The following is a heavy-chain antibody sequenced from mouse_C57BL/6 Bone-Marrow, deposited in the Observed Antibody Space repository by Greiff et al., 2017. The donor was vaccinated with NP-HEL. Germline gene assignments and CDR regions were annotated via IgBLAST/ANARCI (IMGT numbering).Heavy chain of an antibody. V-gene: IGHV1-52*01. CDR1: GYTFTSYW. CDR2: IDPSDSET. J-gene: IGHJ4*01. Sequence: VQLQQPGAELVRPGSSVKLSCKASGYTFTSYWMHWVKQRPIQGLEWIGNIDPSDSETHYNQKFKDKATLTVDKSSSTAYMQLSSLTSEDSAVYYCARSHYSNYEGDYWGQGTSVTVSS. CDR3: ARSHYSNYEGDY. D-gene: IGHD2-5*01.